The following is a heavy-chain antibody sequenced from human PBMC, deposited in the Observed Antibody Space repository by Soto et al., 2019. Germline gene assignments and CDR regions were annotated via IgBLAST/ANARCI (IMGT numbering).Heavy chain of an antibody. D-gene: IGHD3-22*01. J-gene: IGHJ4*02. Sequence: ASVKVSCKASVYTFTGYYMHWVRQAPGQGLEWMGWINPNSGGTNYAQKFQGWVTMTRDTSISTAYMELSRLRSDDTAVYYCAREAVEYYYDSSGYYPGTIDYWGQGTLVTVSS. CDR1: VYTFTGYY. CDR3: AREAVEYYYDSSGYYPGTIDY. CDR2: INPNSGGT. V-gene: IGHV1-2*04.